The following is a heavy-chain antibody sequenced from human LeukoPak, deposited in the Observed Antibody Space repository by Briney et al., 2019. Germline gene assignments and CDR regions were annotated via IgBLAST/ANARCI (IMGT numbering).Heavy chain of an antibody. CDR3: ARATHYYESSGYDY. D-gene: IGHD3-22*01. CDR2: ISTYDDNI. CDR1: GYTFTTYG. V-gene: IGHV1-18*01. Sequence: ASVKVSCKASGYTFTTYGLSWVRQAPGQGLEWLGWISTYDDNIKYAQSLQGRLTLTIDTSTSTAYMELRSLTSDDTVVYYCARATHYYESSGYDYWGQGTLVTVSS. J-gene: IGHJ4*02.